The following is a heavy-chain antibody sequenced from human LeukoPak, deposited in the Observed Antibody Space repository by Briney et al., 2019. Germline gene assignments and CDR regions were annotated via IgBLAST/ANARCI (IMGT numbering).Heavy chain of an antibody. CDR1: GGTFSSYA. CDR2: IIPILGIA. CDR3: ASIAAGFDY. J-gene: IGHJ4*02. Sequence: SVKVSCKASGGTFSSYAISWVRQAPGQGLEWMGRIIPILGIANYAQKFQGRVTITAGKSTSTAYMELSSLRSEDTAVYYCASIAAGFDYWGQGTLVTVSS. V-gene: IGHV1-69*04. D-gene: IGHD6-13*01.